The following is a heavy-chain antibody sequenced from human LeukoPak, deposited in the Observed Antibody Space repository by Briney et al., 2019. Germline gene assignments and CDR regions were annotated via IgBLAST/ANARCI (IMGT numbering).Heavy chain of an antibody. CDR2: ISSSSSYI. CDR3: ARVVSGSNPLFDY. J-gene: IGHJ4*02. CDR1: GFTFSSYS. D-gene: IGHD1-26*01. Sequence: GGSLRLSCAASGFTFSSYSMNWVRQAPGKGLEWVSSISSSSSYIYYADSVKGRFTISRDNAKNSLYLQMSSLRAEDTAVYYCARVVSGSNPLFDYWGQGTLVTVSS. V-gene: IGHV3-21*01.